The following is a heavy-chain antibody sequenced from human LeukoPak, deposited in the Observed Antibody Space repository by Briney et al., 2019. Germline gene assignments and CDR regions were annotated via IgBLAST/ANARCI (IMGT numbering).Heavy chain of an antibody. CDR3: AKGPAPYCSGGSCYSPHWYFDL. J-gene: IGHJ2*01. D-gene: IGHD2-15*01. V-gene: IGHV3-23*01. CDR1: QFIFSNYA. CDR2: ISGSGNTT. Sequence: TGGSLRLSCAASQFIFSNYAMSWVRQAPGKGLEWVSAISGSGNTTYFGDSVTGRFTISRDNPKNTVYLQMNSLSAEDTAVYYCAKGPAPYCSGGSCYSPHWYFDLWGRGTLVTVSS.